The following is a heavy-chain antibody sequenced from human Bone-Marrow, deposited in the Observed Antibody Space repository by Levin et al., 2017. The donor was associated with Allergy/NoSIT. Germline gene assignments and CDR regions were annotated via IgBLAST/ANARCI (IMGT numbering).Heavy chain of an antibody. CDR1: GVSISSTGHH. J-gene: IGHJ3*02. V-gene: IGHV4-30-4*01. Sequence: SETLSLTCTVSGVSISSTGHHWTWIRQPPGRGLEWIGYISYSGSTYYNASLRSRVSMSIDTSNDQVSLRLSSVTAADTAVYYCARPTSTDYDYFAFDIWGPGTTVTVSS. D-gene: IGHD5-12*01. CDR2: ISYSGST. CDR3: ARPTSTDYDYFAFDI.